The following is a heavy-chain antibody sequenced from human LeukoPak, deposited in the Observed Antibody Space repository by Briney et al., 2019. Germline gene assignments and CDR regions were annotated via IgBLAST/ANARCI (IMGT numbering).Heavy chain of an antibody. CDR3: ARDGNDCSSISCYADY. Sequence: GGSLRLSCAASGFTFNSYSMKWVRQAPGKGLEWVSSISSSSSYIYYADSVKGRFTISRDNAKNTLYLQINSLRVEDTAVYYCARDGNDCSSISCYADYWGQGTLVTVAS. V-gene: IGHV3-21*01. CDR2: ISSSSSYI. CDR1: GFTFNSYS. D-gene: IGHD2-2*01. J-gene: IGHJ4*02.